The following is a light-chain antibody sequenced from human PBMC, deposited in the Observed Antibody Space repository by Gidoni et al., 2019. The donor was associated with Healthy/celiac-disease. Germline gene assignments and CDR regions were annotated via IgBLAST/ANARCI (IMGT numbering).Light chain of an antibody. CDR1: QSVSSY. V-gene: IGKV3-11*01. CDR3: QQRSNWPPALT. Sequence: EIVFTHSPAPLSLSQGERATLSCRSSQSVSSYLAWYQQKPGQAPRLLIYDASNRATGIPARFSGSGSGTDFTLTISSLEPEDFAVYYCQQRSNWPPALTFGGGTKVEIK. CDR2: DAS. J-gene: IGKJ4*01.